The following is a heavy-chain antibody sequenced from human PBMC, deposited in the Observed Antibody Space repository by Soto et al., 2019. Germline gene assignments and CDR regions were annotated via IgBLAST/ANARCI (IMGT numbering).Heavy chain of an antibody. CDR1: GFSLRNGGVG. CDR3: AQKLDTVEWFAP. CDR2: IYWNDDK. D-gene: IGHD5-18*01. J-gene: IGHJ5*02. V-gene: IGHV2-5*01. Sequence: QITLKESGPTLVKPTQTLTLTCSFSGFSLRNGGVGVGWIRQPPGKALEWVALIYWNDDKRYSPSLKSRLTLTKDTSKDQVVLTMTNVDPVDTATYYCAQKLDTVEWFAPWGQGTLVTVSS.